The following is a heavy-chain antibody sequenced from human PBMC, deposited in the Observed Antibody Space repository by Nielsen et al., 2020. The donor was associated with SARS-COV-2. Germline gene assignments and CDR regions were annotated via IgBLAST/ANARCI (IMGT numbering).Heavy chain of an antibody. CDR2: ISWNSGSI. J-gene: IGHJ6*01. Sequence: SLKISCAASGFTLDDYAMHWVRQAPGKGLEWVSGISWNSGSIGYADSVKGRFTISRDNAKNSLYLQMNSLHQGPIGLPPGTLLQEHLWG. V-gene: IGHV3-9*01. CDR1: GFTLDDYA. CDR3: TLLQEHL.